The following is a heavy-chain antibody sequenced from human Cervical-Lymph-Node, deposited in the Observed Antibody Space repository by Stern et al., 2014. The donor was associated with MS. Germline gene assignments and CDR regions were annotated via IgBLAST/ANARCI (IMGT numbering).Heavy chain of an antibody. CDR3: ARTYYYGSGTYNYYYYHMDV. J-gene: IGHJ6*02. Sequence: QVQLVESGAEVKKPGSSVKVSCKTSGDTFSTYAISWVRQAPGQGLEWMGGIIPLFGIANYAQKFQGRVTITADRSTRTAYMELSSLRSEDTAVYYCARTYYYGSGTYNYYYYHMDVWGQGTTVTVSS. V-gene: IGHV1-69*17. D-gene: IGHD3-10*01. CDR1: GDTFSTYA. CDR2: IIPLFGIA.